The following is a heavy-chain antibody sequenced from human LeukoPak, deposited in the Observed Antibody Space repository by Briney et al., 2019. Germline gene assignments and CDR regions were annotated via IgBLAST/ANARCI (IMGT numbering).Heavy chain of an antibody. J-gene: IGHJ4*02. Sequence: PGRSLRLSCAASGFTFSSYGMHWVRQAPGKGLEGVAVISYDGSNKYYADSVKGRFTISRDNSKNTLYLQMNSLRAEDTAVYYCAKKRITMVRGVIRSDIFDYWGQGTLVTVSS. V-gene: IGHV3-30*18. D-gene: IGHD3-10*01. CDR3: AKKRITMVRGVIRSDIFDY. CDR2: ISYDGSNK. CDR1: GFTFSSYG.